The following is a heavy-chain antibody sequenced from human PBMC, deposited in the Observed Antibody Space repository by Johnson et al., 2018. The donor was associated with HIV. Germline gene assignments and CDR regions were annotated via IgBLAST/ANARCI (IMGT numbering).Heavy chain of an antibody. J-gene: IGHJ3*02. CDR2: VSYDGSTE. CDR3: ARGQGFWAFDI. Sequence: QVLLVESGGGVVQPGRSLRLACPVSGFIFTNFAMHWVRQAPGTGLEWVAVVSYDGSTEFYADSVKGRFTISRDNSKNTLFLQMNGLRPEDTAVYYCARGQGFWAFDIWGQGTMVTVSS. V-gene: IGHV3-30*04. CDR1: GFIFTNFA. D-gene: IGHD3-3*01.